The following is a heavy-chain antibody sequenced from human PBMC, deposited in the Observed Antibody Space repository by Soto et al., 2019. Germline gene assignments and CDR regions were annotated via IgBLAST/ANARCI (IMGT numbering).Heavy chain of an antibody. CDR2: ISYDGSNK. V-gene: IGHV3-30*14. J-gene: IGHJ4*02. D-gene: IGHD6-19*01. Sequence: QVQLVESGGGVVQPGRSLRLSCAASGFTFSSYAMHWVRQAPGKGLEWVAVISYDGSNKYYADSVKGRFTISRDNSKNTDYLQMNSLRADDMAVYYCARGLSGWYRERVDYWGQGTLVTVSS. CDR3: ARGLSGWYRERVDY. CDR1: GFTFSSYA.